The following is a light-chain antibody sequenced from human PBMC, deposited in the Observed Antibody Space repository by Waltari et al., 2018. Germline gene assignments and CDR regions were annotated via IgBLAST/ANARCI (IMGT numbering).Light chain of an antibody. CDR2: WAY. J-gene: IGKJ5*01. CDR1: QTVLYSSNNKNY. Sequence: DIVMTQSLSPVAVSLGEGATINCKSSQTVLYSSNNKNYVAWYQQKPGQPPKLLIYWAYTRESGVPDRFSGSGSGTDFTLTISSLRAEDVAVYYCQQYYSIPITFGQGTRLEIK. CDR3: QQYYSIPIT. V-gene: IGKV4-1*01.